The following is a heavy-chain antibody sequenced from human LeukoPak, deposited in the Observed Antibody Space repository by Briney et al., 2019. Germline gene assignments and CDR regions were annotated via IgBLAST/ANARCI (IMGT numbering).Heavy chain of an antibody. CDR2: ISSSGSTI. CDR1: GFTFSSYE. Sequence: GGSLRLSCAASGFTFSSYEMNWVRQAPGKGLEWVSYISSSGSTIYCADSVKGRFTISRDNAKNSLYLQMDSLRAEDTAVYYCARDGMITFGGVIVMPSFFDYWGQGALVTVSS. D-gene: IGHD3-16*02. J-gene: IGHJ4*02. CDR3: ARDGMITFGGVIVMPSFFDY. V-gene: IGHV3-48*03.